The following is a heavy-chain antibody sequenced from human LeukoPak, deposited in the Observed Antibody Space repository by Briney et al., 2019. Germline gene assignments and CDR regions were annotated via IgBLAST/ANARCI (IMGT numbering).Heavy chain of an antibody. CDR1: GGSMTNYY. V-gene: IGHV4-59*01. CDR3: AAMAYYYGSDIGDY. Sequence: SETLSLTCTVSGGSMTNYYWSWIRQTPRKGLEWMGYIFYTGNTDYNPSLKSRLTISVDTSKNQFSLNLRSVTTADTGVYYCAAMAYYYGSDIGDYWGQGTLVTVSS. D-gene: IGHD3-10*01. CDR2: IFYTGNT. J-gene: IGHJ4*02.